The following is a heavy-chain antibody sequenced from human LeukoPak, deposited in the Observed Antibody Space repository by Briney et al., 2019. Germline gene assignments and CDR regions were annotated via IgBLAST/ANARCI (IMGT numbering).Heavy chain of an antibody. Sequence: GASVKVSCKASGYTFTSYYMHWVRQAPQQGLEWMGRIYPSGGSTSYAQKFQGRVTMTRDTSKSTVYMELSSLRSEDTAVYYCARAQRWLQPFDFWGRGTLVTVSS. J-gene: IGHJ4*02. CDR3: ARAQRWLQPFDF. CDR1: GYTFTSYY. CDR2: IYPSGGST. D-gene: IGHD5-24*01. V-gene: IGHV1-46*01.